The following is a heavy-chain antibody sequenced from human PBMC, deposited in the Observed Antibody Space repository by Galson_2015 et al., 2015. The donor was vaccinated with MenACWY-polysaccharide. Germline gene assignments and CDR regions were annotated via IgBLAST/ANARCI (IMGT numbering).Heavy chain of an antibody. CDR3: ATGSSWYTWFDP. CDR2: IGGRGGSGADT. D-gene: IGHD6-13*01. Sequence: SLRLSCAASGFTFSTYGMHWVRQAPGKGLEWVSGIGGRGGSGADTYYADSVKGRFTISRDNSKNTLYLQMNSLRAEDTAVYHCATGSSWYTWFDPLGQGTLVTVSS. V-gene: IGHV3-23*01. CDR1: GFTFSTYG. J-gene: IGHJ5*02.